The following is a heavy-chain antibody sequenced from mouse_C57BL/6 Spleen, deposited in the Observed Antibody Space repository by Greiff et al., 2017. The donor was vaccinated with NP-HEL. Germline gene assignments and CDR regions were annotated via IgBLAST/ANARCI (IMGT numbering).Heavy chain of an antibody. D-gene: IGHD1-1*01. CDR1: GYTFTSYW. Sequence: QVQLQQPGAELVKPGASVKLSCKASGYTFTSYWMHWVKQRPGRGLEWIGRIDPNSGGTKYNEKFKSKATLTVDKPSSTAYMQLSSLTSEDSAVYYCANPYGSSSYYAMDYWGQGTSVTVSS. J-gene: IGHJ4*01. CDR2: IDPNSGGT. CDR3: ANPYGSSSYYAMDY. V-gene: IGHV1-72*01.